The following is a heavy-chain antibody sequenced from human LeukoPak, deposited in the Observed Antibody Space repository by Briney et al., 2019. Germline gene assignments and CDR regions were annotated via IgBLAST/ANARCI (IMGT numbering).Heavy chain of an antibody. V-gene: IGHV4-59*11. J-gene: IGHJ4*02. Sequence: SDTLSLTCSVFGGSISSHYWSWIRQPPGKGPEWIGYIYYSGTTNYNPSLNSRVTISVDMSKNQFSLKLRSVTAADTAVYYCAREGYSSGWNDYWGQGTLVTVSS. D-gene: IGHD6-19*01. CDR3: AREGYSSGWNDY. CDR1: GGSISSHY. CDR2: IYYSGTT.